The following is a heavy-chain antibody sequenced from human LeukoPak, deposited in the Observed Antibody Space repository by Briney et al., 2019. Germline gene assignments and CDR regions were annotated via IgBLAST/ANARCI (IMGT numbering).Heavy chain of an antibody. CDR2: ISGSNSYI. Sequence: GGSLRLSCAASGFTFNSMNWVRQAPGKGLEWVSSISGSNSYIYYADSMKGRFTISRDNAKKSLYLQMNSLRAEDTAVYYCASPRGWGYYFDYWGQGTLVTVSS. CDR1: GFTFNS. CDR3: ASPRGWGYYFDY. V-gene: IGHV3-21*01. D-gene: IGHD6-19*01. J-gene: IGHJ4*02.